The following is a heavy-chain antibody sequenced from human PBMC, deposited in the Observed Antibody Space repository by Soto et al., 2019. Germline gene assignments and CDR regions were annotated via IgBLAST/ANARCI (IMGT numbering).Heavy chain of an antibody. Sequence: SQTLSLTCAVYGGSFSGYYWSWIRQPPGKGLEWIGEIRHSGSTNYNPSLKSRVTISVDTSKNQFSLKLRSVTAADTAVYYCARTYGGNSFDYWGQGTLVTVSS. CDR1: GGSFSGYY. V-gene: IGHV4-34*01. CDR2: IRHSGST. D-gene: IGHD2-21*02. J-gene: IGHJ4*02. CDR3: ARTYGGNSFDY.